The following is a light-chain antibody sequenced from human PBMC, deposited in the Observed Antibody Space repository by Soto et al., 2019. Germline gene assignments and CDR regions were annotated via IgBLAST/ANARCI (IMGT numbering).Light chain of an antibody. Sequence: IQRTPSPPSRSASVGERATIICRASQSISNWLAWYQQKPGTAPKLLIYHASTLESGVPSRFSGSGSGTEFTLTISSLQPDDFATYYCQQYNSYSFGQGTKVDI. CDR1: QSISNW. CDR3: QQYNSYS. CDR2: HAS. V-gene: IGKV1-5*02. J-gene: IGKJ1*01.